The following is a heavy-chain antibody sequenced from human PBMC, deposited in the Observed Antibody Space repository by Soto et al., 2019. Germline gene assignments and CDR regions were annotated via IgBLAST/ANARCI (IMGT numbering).Heavy chain of an antibody. Sequence: ASVKVSCKASGYTFTSYGISWVRQAPGQGLEWMGWISAYNGNTNYAQKLQGRVTMTTDTSTSTAYMELRSLRSDDTAVYYCARDGGGYDFLDYYYGMDFWGQGTTVTVSS. CDR3: ARDGGGYDFLDYYYGMDF. J-gene: IGHJ6*02. D-gene: IGHD5-12*01. CDR1: GYTFTSYG. CDR2: ISAYNGNT. V-gene: IGHV1-18*04.